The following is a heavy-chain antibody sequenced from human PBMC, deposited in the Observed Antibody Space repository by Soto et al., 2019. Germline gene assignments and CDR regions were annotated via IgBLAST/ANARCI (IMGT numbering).Heavy chain of an antibody. CDR1: GFTVSTNF. CDR3: ARARMQLWPNYYDDGLDV. J-gene: IGHJ6*02. D-gene: IGHD5-18*01. Sequence: EVQLVESGGGLVQPGGSLRLSGEASGFTVSTNFMTWVRQAPGKGLEWVSVIYSGGSTFYADSVKGRFTITRDNSKNTVYFQMNSLRVEDTAVYYCARARMQLWPNYYDDGLDVWGQGTTVTVSS. CDR2: IYSGGST. V-gene: IGHV3-66*01.